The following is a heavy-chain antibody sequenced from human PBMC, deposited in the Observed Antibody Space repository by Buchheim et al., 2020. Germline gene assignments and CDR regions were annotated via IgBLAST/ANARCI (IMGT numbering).Heavy chain of an antibody. Sequence: QVQLQESGPGLVKPSQTLSLTCTVSGGSISSGDYYWSWIRQPPGKGLEWIGYIYYSGSPYYNPSLKSRVTIPVDTSKNQFSRKLSSVTAADTAVYYCARDREVNGCSGGSCYAYYFDYWGQGTL. CDR3: ARDREVNGCSGGSCYAYYFDY. V-gene: IGHV4-30-4*01. CDR2: IYYSGSP. J-gene: IGHJ4*02. D-gene: IGHD2-15*01. CDR1: GGSISSGDYY.